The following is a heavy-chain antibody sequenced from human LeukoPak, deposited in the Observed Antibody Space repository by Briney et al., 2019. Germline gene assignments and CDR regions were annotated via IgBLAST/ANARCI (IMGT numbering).Heavy chain of an antibody. V-gene: IGHV3-21*05. D-gene: IGHD3-16*02. J-gene: IGHJ4*02. CDR2: ISGDSGWV. CDR1: GFIFSSYE. Sequence: GGSLRLSCAASGFIFSSYEMNWVRQAPGKGLEWISLISGDSGWVAYADSVRGRFTISRDNAKNSLNLQMNSLRAEDTAVYYCARSAPYDYVWGSYRCFDYWGQGTLVTVSS. CDR3: ARSAPYDYVWGSYRCFDY.